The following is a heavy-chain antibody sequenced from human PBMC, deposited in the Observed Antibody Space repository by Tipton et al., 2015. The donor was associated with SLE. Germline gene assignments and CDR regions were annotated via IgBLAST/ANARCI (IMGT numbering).Heavy chain of an antibody. CDR3: ARDGAYYDNSGYYDFDY. CDR2: ISSSGSTI. J-gene: IGHJ4*02. CDR1: GFTFSSYE. Sequence: SLRLSCAASGFTFSSYEMNWVRQAPGKGLEWVSYISSSGSTIYYADSVKGRFTISRDNAKNSLYLQMNSLRAEDTAVYYCARDGAYYDNSGYYDFDYWGQGTLVTVSS. D-gene: IGHD3-22*01. V-gene: IGHV3-48*03.